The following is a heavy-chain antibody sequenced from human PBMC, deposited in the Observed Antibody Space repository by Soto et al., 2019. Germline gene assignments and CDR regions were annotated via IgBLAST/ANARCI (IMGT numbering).Heavy chain of an antibody. CDR3: ARDHRGATDLTYYYYGMDV. D-gene: IGHD1-26*01. J-gene: IGHJ6*02. Sequence: GASVKVSCKASGYTFTSYGISWVRQAPGQGLEWMGWISAYNGNTNYAQKLQGRVTMTTDTSTSTAYMELRSLRSDDTAVYYCARDHRGATDLTYYYYGMDVWGQGTTVTVSS. CDR2: ISAYNGNT. CDR1: GYTFTSYG. V-gene: IGHV1-18*01.